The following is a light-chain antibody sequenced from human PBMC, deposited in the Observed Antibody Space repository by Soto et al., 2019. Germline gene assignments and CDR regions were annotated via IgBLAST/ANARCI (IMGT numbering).Light chain of an antibody. CDR3: CSYAGGYTFV. Sequence: QSALTQPRSVSGSPGQSVTISCTGTSNDVGDYDYVSWYQQYPGKAPKLIIYDVNKRPSGVPDRFSGSKSGNTASLTISALQADDEADYYCCSYAGGYTFVFGTGTKLTVL. CDR1: SNDVGDYDY. J-gene: IGLJ1*01. CDR2: DVN. V-gene: IGLV2-11*01.